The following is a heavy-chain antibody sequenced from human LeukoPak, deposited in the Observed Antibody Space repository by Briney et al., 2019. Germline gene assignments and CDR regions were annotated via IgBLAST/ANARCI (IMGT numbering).Heavy chain of an antibody. CDR2: FDPEDGET. V-gene: IGHV1-24*01. J-gene: IGHJ4*02. Sequence: ASVNVSCKVSGYTLTELSMHWVRQAPGKGREWMGGFDPEDGETIYAQKFQGRVTMTEDTSTDTAYMELSSLRSEDTAVYYCATAPYCTNGVCYLGPDYWGQGTLVTVS. CDR3: ATAPYCTNGVCYLGPDY. CDR1: GYTLTELS. D-gene: IGHD2-8*01.